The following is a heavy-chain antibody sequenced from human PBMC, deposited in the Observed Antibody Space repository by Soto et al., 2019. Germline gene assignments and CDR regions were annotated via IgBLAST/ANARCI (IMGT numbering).Heavy chain of an antibody. Sequence: GGSLRLSCGASGFIFSTSGSAVSRYAMTWVRQTPGKALEWVSSISGSGVRTYYSDSGRGRFTISRDNSKDRLYLEMNSVRAEDTAVYYCATPAYDYWGQGTLVTVSS. J-gene: IGHJ4*02. V-gene: IGHV3-23*01. D-gene: IGHD3-16*01. CDR1: GFIFSTSGSAVSRYA. CDR2: ISGSGVRT. CDR3: ATPAYDY.